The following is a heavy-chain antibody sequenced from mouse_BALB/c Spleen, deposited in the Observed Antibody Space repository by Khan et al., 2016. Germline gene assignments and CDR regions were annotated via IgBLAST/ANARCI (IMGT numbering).Heavy chain of an antibody. D-gene: IGHD1-3*01. CDR3: APGLKGGFAY. Sequence: QIQLVQSGPELKKPGETVKISCKASGYTFTDYSMHWVKQAPGKGLKWMGWINTETGEPTYADDFKGRFAFSLETSASTAYLQINNLKNEDTATXCCAPGLKGGFAYWGQGTLVTVSA. V-gene: IGHV9-2-1*01. J-gene: IGHJ3*01. CDR1: GYTFTDYS. CDR2: INTETGEP.